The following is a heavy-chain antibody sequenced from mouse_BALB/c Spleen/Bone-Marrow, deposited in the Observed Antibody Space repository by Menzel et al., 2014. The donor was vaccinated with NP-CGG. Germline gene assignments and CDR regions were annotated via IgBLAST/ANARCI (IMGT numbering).Heavy chain of an antibody. CDR2: IYPGSGST. CDR3: ARLDGNYRYAMDY. CDR1: GYTFTDYV. Sequence: VQLQQSGPELVKPGASVKMSCKASGYTFTDYVITWVKQRTGQGLEWIGEIYPGSGSTYYNEKFKGKATLTAHKSSNTSYIQLGSLTSEDSAVYFCARLDGNYRYAMDYWGQGTSVTVSS. V-gene: IGHV1-77*01. J-gene: IGHJ4*01. D-gene: IGHD2-1*01.